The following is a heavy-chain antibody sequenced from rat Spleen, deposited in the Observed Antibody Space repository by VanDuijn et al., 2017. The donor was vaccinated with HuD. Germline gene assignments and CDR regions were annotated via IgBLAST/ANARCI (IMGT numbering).Heavy chain of an antibody. CDR2: ISYDGGST. CDR1: GFTFSNYG. Sequence: EVQLVESGGGLVQPGRSMKLSCAASGFTFSNYGMAWVRQAPKKGLEWVAYISYDGGSTYYRDSVKGRFTISRNNAKSTLYLQMDSLRSEDTATYYCTTGVVVGAYWGQGTLVTVSS. CDR3: TTGVVVGAY. V-gene: IGHV5-20*01. J-gene: IGHJ3*01. D-gene: IGHD1-12*02.